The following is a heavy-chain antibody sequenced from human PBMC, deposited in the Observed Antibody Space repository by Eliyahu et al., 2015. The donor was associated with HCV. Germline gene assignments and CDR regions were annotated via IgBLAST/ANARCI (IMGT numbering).Heavy chain of an antibody. V-gene: IGHV3-23*01. D-gene: IGHD4/OR15-4a*01. CDR3: AKVLTSWYFDL. CDR1: GFTFSTHD. J-gene: IGHJ2*01. Sequence: EVQLLESGGGLIQPGGSLRLSCAASGFTFSTHDMSWVRLAPGKGLQWVSAISYGGGSTYADSAKGRFTISRDNSKNVLFLQMNSLRADDTAVYFCAKVLTSWYFDLWGRGTLVTVSS. CDR2: ISYGGGST.